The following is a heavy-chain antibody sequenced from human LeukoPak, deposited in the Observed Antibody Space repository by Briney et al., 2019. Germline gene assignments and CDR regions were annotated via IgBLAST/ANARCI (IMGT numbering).Heavy chain of an antibody. CDR2: INHSGST. CDR1: GGSFSGYY. V-gene: IGHV4-34*01. Sequence: SETLSLTCAVYGGSFSGYYWSWIRQPPGKGLEWIGEINHSGSTNYNPSLKSRVTISVDTSKNQFSLKLSSVTAADTAVYYCARKWGAVVAVAGTWGYFDYWGQGTLVTVSS. D-gene: IGHD6-19*01. J-gene: IGHJ4*02. CDR3: ARKWGAVVAVAGTWGYFDY.